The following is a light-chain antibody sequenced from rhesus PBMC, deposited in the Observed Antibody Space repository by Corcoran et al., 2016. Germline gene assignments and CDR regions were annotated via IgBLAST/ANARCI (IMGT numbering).Light chain of an antibody. V-gene: IGKV2-78*01. CDR2: LVS. J-gene: IGKJ4*01. CDR3: MQTLQPPLT. Sequence: DIVMTQTPLSLPVTPGEPASIFCRPSQSLLDSDGYTHLHWYLQKPGPSPQPLIYLVSNRASGVPDRFRGRGSGTDFTLKISRVGAENVGFYYCMQTLQPPLTFDGGTKVEIK. CDR1: QSLLDSDGYTH.